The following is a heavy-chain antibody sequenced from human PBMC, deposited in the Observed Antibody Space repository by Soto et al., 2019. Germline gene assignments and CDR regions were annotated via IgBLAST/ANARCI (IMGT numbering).Heavy chain of an antibody. D-gene: IGHD6-6*01. CDR2: IYHSGNT. Sequence: QVQLQESGPGLVQPSQTLSLTCTVSGGSISSGDYYWTWIRQPPGKGLEWIGYIYHSGNTYYSASLKSRLTISVDKSKNLFSLKLSSVTAADTAVYFCARFEQFVAFDIWGRGTGLTVSS. CDR1: GGSISSGDYY. J-gene: IGHJ3*02. V-gene: IGHV4-31*03. CDR3: ARFEQFVAFDI.